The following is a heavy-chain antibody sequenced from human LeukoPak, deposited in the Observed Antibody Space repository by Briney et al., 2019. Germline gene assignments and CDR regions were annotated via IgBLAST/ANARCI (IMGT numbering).Heavy chain of an antibody. D-gene: IGHD1-1*01. J-gene: IGHJ4*02. CDR3: ARVTPRGALEGYYFDY. V-gene: IGHV4-59*01. CDR1: GGSISSYY. CDR2: IYYSGST. Sequence: SETLSLTCTVSGGSISSYYWSWIRQPPVKGLERIGYIYYSGSTNYNPSLKSRVTISVDTSKNQFSLKLSSATDAPTAVYNCARVTPRGALEGYYFDYWGQGTLVTVSS.